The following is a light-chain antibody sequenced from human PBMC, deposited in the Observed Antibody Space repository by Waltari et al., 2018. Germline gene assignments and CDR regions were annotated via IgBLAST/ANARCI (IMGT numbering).Light chain of an antibody. CDR1: SSDVGGYNY. CDR3: CSYAGSYTV. V-gene: IGLV2-11*01. Sequence: QSALTQPRSVSGSPGQSVTISCTGTSSDVGGYNYVSWYQQHPGKVPKLIIYDVNKGPSGVPERFSGPKSGNTASLTVSGLQAEDEADYYCCSYAGSYTVFGGGTKLTVL. CDR2: DVN. J-gene: IGLJ2*01.